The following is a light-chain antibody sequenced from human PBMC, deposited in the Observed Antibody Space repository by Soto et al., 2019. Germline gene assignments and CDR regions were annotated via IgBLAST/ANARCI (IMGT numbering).Light chain of an antibody. CDR1: SSNIGAGYD. Sequence: QAVVTQPPSVSGAPGQRVTISCTGTSSNIGAGYDVHWYQHLPGTAPKLLIYGNTNRPSGIPDRFSGSKSGTSASLAITGLQAEDEADYHCQSYDSSLSGWVFGGGTKVTVL. CDR3: QSYDSSLSGWV. CDR2: GNT. V-gene: IGLV1-40*01. J-gene: IGLJ3*02.